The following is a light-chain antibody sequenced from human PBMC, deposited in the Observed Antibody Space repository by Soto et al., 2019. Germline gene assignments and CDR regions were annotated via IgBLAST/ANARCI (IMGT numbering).Light chain of an antibody. CDR3: QQNSNWPPSIT. CDR2: EAS. Sequence: EIVLTQSPATLSLSPGERATLSCRASQSVSNFLDWYQQKPGQAPRLLIYEASNRATGIPARFSGSGSGTDFILTISSLEAEDFAVYYCQQNSNWPPSITFGQGTRLEIK. CDR1: QSVSNF. J-gene: IGKJ5*01. V-gene: IGKV3-11*01.